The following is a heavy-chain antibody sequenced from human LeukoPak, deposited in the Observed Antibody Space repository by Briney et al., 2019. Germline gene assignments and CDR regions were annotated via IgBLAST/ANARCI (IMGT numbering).Heavy chain of an antibody. Sequence: GGSLRLSCAASGFTFSSYWMHWVRQAPGKGLVWVSGINTDGSSTSYADSVKGRFTISRDNAKNTLYLQMNSLRVEDTAVYYCARGNSHAFDIWGQGTMVTVSS. CDR2: INTDGSST. CDR1: GFTFSSYW. V-gene: IGHV3-74*01. D-gene: IGHD3-10*01. CDR3: ARGNSHAFDI. J-gene: IGHJ3*02.